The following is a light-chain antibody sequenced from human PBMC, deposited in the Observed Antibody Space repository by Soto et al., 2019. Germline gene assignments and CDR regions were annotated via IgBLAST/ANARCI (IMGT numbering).Light chain of an antibody. CDR3: QQYKNWHPIT. J-gene: IGKJ5*01. CDR2: GAS. Sequence: EILMTQSPATLSVSPGERAPLSCRASQSVSNHLAWYQQKPGQAPRLLIYGASNRATGIPARFSGSGSGTEFALTISSLQSEDFALYYCQQYKNWHPITFGQGTRLEIK. V-gene: IGKV3-15*01. CDR1: QSVSNH.